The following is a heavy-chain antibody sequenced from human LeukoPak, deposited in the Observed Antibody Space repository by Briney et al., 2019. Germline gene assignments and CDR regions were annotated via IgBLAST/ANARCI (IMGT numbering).Heavy chain of an antibody. J-gene: IGHJ2*01. CDR3: AKGAWFGEYWYLDL. Sequence: PGRSLRLSCAASGFTFSSYGMHWVRQAPGKGLEWVSAISGSGGSTYYADSVKGRFTISRDNSKNTLYLQMNSLRAEDTAVYYCAKGAWFGEYWYLDLWGRGTLVTVSS. V-gene: IGHV3-23*01. CDR1: GFTFSSYG. CDR2: ISGSGGST. D-gene: IGHD3-10*01.